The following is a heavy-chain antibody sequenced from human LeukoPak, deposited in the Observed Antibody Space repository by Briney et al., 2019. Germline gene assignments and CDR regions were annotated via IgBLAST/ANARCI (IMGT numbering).Heavy chain of an antibody. V-gene: IGHV3-11*06. CDR2: ISSSSSYK. J-gene: IGHJ4*02. D-gene: IGHD3-10*01. CDR3: ARDYYGSGSSPFDY. Sequence: PGRSLRLSCAASGFTFSDYYMSWIRQAPGKGLEWVSYISSSSSYKNYANSVKGRFTISRDNAKNSLYLQMNSLRAEDTAMYYCARDYYGSGSSPFDYWGQGTLVTVSS. CDR1: GFTFSDYY.